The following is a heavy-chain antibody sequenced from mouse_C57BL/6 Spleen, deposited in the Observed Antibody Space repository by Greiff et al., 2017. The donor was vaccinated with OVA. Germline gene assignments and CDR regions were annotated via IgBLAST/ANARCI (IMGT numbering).Heavy chain of an antibody. V-gene: IGHV1-50*01. CDR2: IDPSDSYT. CDR1: GYTFTSYW. J-gene: IGHJ2*01. Sequence: QVQLQQPGAELVKPGASVKLSCKASGYTFTSYWMQWVKQRPGQGLEWIGEIDPSDSYTNYNQKFKGKATLTVDTSSSTAYMQLSSLTSEDSAVYCCARRDGNGDYFDYWGQGTTLTVSS. D-gene: IGHD2-1*01. CDR3: ARRDGNGDYFDY.